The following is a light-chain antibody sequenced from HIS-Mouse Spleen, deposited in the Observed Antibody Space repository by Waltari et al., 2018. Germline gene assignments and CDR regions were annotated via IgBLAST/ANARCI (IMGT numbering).Light chain of an antibody. CDR1: SGINGGTYR. J-gene: IGLJ3*02. Sequence: QAVLTQPSSLSASPGASASLTCTLRSGINGGTYRIYWYQQKPGSPPQYPLRYKSDSDKQQGSGVPSRFSGSKDASANAGILLISGLQSEDEADYYCMIWHSSAWVFGGGTKLTVL. V-gene: IGLV5-45*02. CDR3: MIWHSSAWV. CDR2: YKSDSDK.